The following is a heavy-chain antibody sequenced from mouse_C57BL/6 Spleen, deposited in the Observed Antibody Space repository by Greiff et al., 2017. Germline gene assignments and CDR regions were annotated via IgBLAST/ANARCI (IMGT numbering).Heavy chain of an antibody. CDR3: ARSDFTTLVEYFDV. CDR2: IHPNSGST. V-gene: IGHV1-64*01. Sequence: QVQLQQPGAELVKPGASVKLSCKASGYTFTSYWMHWVKQRPGQGLEWIGMIHPNSGSTNYNEKFKSKATLTVDKSSSTAYMQLSSLTSEDSAVYYGARSDFTTLVEYFDVWGTGTTVTVSS. D-gene: IGHD1-1*01. CDR1: GYTFTSYW. J-gene: IGHJ1*03.